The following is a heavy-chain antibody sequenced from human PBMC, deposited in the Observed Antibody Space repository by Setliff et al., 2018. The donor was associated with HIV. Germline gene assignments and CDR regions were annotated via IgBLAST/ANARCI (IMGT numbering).Heavy chain of an antibody. CDR2: IYYSGST. D-gene: IGHD5-12*01. Sequence: LSLTCTVSGGSISSNSYYWGWIRQPPGKGLEGIGIIYYSGSTYYNPSLKSRVTISVDTSKNQFSLKLSSVTAADTAVYYCARQGGYSGYGFYYYYYYMDVWGKGTTVTVSS. CDR1: GGSISSNSYY. J-gene: IGHJ6*03. V-gene: IGHV4-39*01. CDR3: ARQGGYSGYGFYYYYYYMDV.